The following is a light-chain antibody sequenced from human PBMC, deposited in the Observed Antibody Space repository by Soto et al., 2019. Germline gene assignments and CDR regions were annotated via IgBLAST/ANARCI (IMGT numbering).Light chain of an antibody. CDR2: DVS. Sequence: QSALTQPASVSGSPGQSITISCTGTSSDVGGYNYVSWYQHHPGKAPKLMIYDVSNRPSGVSNRFSGSKSGNTASLTISGVQAEDEASYYCSSYTTRATVVFGGETKLTVL. CDR1: SSDVGGYNY. V-gene: IGLV2-14*03. CDR3: SSYTTRATVV. J-gene: IGLJ3*02.